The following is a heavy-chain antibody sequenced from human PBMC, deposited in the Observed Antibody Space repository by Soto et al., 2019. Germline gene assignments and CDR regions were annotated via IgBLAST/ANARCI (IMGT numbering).Heavy chain of an antibody. V-gene: IGHV1-2*02. J-gene: IGHJ4*02. CDR2: INPNSGGT. D-gene: IGHD3-10*01. CDR3: ARDIYEGITMVRGTFDC. CDR1: GYTFTGYY. Sequence: ASVKVSCKASGYTFTGYYMHWVRQAPGQGLEWMGWINPNSGGTNYAQKFQGRVTMTRDTSISTAYMEMSRLRSDDTAVYYCARDIYEGITMVRGTFDCWGQGDLVTVSS.